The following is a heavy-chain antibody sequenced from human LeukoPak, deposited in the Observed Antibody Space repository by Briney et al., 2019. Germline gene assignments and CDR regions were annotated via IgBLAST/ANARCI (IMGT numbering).Heavy chain of an antibody. J-gene: IGHJ4*02. Sequence: ASVKVSCKASGYTFTDYYMHWVRQAPGQGLEWMGWINPNSGGTNYAQKFQGRATMTRDTSISTAYMELSRLRSDDTAVYYCARAIVGATTGDYWGQGTLVTVSS. CDR2: INPNSGGT. V-gene: IGHV1-2*02. CDR1: GYTFTDYY. D-gene: IGHD1-26*01. CDR3: ARAIVGATTGDY.